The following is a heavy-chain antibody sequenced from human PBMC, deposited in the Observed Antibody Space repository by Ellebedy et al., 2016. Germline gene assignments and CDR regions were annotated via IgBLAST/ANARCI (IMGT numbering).Heavy chain of an antibody. J-gene: IGHJ3*02. V-gene: IGHV1-69*13. D-gene: IGHD6-13*01. CDR1: GGTFSSYA. CDR3: AVSYSSSWYGVDI. Sequence: SVKVSXKASGGTFSSYAISWVRQAPGQGLEWMGGIIPIFGTANYAQKFQGRVTITADESTSTAYMELSSLRSEDTAVYYCAVSYSSSWYGVDIWGQGTMVTVSS. CDR2: IIPIFGTA.